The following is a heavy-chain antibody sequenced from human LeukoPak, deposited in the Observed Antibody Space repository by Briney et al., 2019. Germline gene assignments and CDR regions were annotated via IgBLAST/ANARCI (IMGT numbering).Heavy chain of an antibody. J-gene: IGHJ5*02. V-gene: IGHV1-8*01. CDR1: GYTFTNYD. D-gene: IGHD1-26*01. CDR2: MNPNSGNT. Sequence: ASVKVSCKASGYTFTNYDINWVRQATGQGLEWMGWMNPNSGNTGYAQKFQGRVTMTRDTSISTAYMELSSLRSEDTALYYCARDIAGATKGGWFDTWGQGTPVTVSS. CDR3: ARDIAGATKGGWFDT.